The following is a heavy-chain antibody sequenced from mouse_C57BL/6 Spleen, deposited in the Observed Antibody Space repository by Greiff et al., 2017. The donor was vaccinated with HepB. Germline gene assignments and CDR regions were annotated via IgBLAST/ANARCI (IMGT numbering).Heavy chain of an antibody. J-gene: IGHJ4*01. CDR2: ISSGSSNI. V-gene: IGHV5-17*01. Sequence: EVQGVESGGGLVKPGGSLKLSCAASGFTFSDYGMHWVRQAPEKGLEWVAYISSGSSNIYYADTVKGRFTISRDNAKNTLFLQMTSLRSEDTAMYYCAKGGYNAMDYWGQGTSVTVSS. CDR1: GFTFSDYG. CDR3: AKGGYNAMDY.